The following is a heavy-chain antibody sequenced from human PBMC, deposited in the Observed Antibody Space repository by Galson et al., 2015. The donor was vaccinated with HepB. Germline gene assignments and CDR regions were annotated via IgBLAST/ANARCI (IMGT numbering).Heavy chain of an antibody. CDR1: GGSISSGGYF. Sequence: TLSLTCTVSGGSISSGGYFWNWIRQHPGKGLEWIGYIYHSGSTYYNPSLKSRLSMSVDTSKNQFFLKLTSVTAADTAVYYCARDRTPNLGLLWFGEHPITPRGFDPWGQGTLVTVSS. D-gene: IGHD3-10*01. CDR3: ARDRTPNLGLLWFGEHPITPRGFDP. J-gene: IGHJ5*02. V-gene: IGHV4-31*03. CDR2: IYHSGST.